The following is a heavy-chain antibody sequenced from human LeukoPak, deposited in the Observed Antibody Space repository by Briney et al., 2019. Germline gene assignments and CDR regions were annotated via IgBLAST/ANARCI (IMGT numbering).Heavy chain of an antibody. CDR3: ARSLFWSGYYSFGDAFDI. CDR2: IYTSGST. J-gene: IGHJ3*02. D-gene: IGHD3-3*01. CDR1: GGSISSYY. Sequence: SETLSLTCTVSGGSISSYYWSWIRQPAGKGLEWIGCIYTSGSTNYNPSLKSRVTMSVDTSKNQFSLKLSSVTAADTAVYYCARSLFWSGYYSFGDAFDIWGQGTMVTVSS. V-gene: IGHV4-4*07.